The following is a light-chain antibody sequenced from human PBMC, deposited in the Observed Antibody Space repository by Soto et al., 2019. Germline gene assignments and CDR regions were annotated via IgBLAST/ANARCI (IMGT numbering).Light chain of an antibody. Sequence: QSVLTQPPSVSGAPGQRVTISCTGSSSNIGAGYDVHWYQQLPGTAPKLLIYGNNNRPSGVPDRFSGSKSGTSASLAITGLQAEDEAHDYSQSFDSSLRGGVFGGGTKLTVL. CDR2: GNN. CDR3: QSFDSSLRGGV. J-gene: IGLJ2*01. V-gene: IGLV1-40*01. CDR1: SSNIGAGYD.